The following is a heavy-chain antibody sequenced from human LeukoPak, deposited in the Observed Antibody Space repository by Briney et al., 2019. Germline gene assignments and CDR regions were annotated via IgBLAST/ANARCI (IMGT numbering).Heavy chain of an antibody. Sequence: ASVKVSCKVSGYTLTELSMHWVRQAPGKGLEWMGGFDPEDGETIYAQKFQGRVTMTEDTSTDTAYMELSSLRSEDTAVYYCATTLPWIWGRQEAFDIWGQGTMATVSS. J-gene: IGHJ3*02. V-gene: IGHV1-24*01. CDR1: GYTLTELS. CDR2: FDPEDGET. CDR3: ATTLPWIWGRQEAFDI. D-gene: IGHD3-16*01.